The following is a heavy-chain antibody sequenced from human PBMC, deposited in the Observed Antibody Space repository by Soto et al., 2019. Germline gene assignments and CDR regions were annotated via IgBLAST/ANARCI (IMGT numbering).Heavy chain of an antibody. J-gene: IGHJ4*02. V-gene: IGHV4-39*01. D-gene: IGHD3-3*01. CDR2: IYYSGST. CDR1: GGSISSSSYY. Sequence: SETLSLTCTVSGGSISSSSYYWGWIRQPPGKGLEWIGSIYYSGSTYYNPSLKSRVTISVDTSKNQFSLKLSSVTAADTAVYYCARHSSEYYDFWSGYYAFDYWAQGTPVPVSS. CDR3: ARHSSEYYDFWSGYYAFDY.